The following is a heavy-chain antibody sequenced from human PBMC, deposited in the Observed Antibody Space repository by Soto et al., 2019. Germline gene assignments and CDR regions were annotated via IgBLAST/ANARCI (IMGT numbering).Heavy chain of an antibody. CDR3: ARVPRGYSYGYPYYFDY. J-gene: IGHJ4*02. CDR2: IYYSGST. Sequence: SETLSLTCTVSGGSISSYYWSWIRQPPGKGLEWIGYIYYSGSTNYNPSLKSRVTISVDTSKNQFSLKLSSATAADTAVYYCARVPRGYSYGYPYYFDYWGQGTLVTVSS. D-gene: IGHD5-18*01. CDR1: GGSISSYY. V-gene: IGHV4-59*01.